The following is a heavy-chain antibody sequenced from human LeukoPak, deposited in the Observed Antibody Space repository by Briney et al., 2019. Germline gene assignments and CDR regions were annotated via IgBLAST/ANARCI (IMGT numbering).Heavy chain of an antibody. V-gene: IGHV1-69*13. J-gene: IGHJ6*02. CDR3: AVPVLTIFGVVTNYYNYYGMDV. Sequence: SVKVSCKASGGTFSSYAISWVRQAPGQGLEWMGGIIPIFGTANYAQKFQGRVTITADESTSTAYMELSSLRSEDTAVYYCAVPVLTIFGVVTNYYNYYGMDVWGQGTTVTVSS. CDR2: IIPIFGTA. CDR1: GGTFSSYA. D-gene: IGHD3-3*01.